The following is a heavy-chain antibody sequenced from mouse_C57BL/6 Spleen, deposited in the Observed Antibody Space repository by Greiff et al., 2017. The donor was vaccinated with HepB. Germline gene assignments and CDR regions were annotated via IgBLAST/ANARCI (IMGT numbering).Heavy chain of an antibody. CDR3: AREDYYGTLDV. CDR1: GYTFTDYY. D-gene: IGHD1-1*01. J-gene: IGHJ1*03. V-gene: IGHV1-19*01. Sequence: EVQLQQSGPVLVKPGASVKMSCKASGYTFTDYYMNWVKQSHGKSLEWIGVINPYNGGTSYNQKFKGKATLTVDKSASTAYMELNSLTSEDSAVYYCAREDYYGTLDVWGTGTTVTVSS. CDR2: INPYNGGT.